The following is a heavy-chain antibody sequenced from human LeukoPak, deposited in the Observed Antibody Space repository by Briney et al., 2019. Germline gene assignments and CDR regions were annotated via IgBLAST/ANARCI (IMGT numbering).Heavy chain of an antibody. D-gene: IGHD3-3*01. Sequence: GGSLRLSCAASGFTFDSYGMSWVRQAPGKGLEWVSGINWNGGSTGYADSVKGRFTISRDNAKNSLYLQMNSLRAEDTALYYCARGGITIFGVVIHSDYWGQGTLVTVSS. V-gene: IGHV3-20*04. CDR3: ARGGITIFGVVIHSDY. CDR2: INWNGGST. CDR1: GFTFDSYG. J-gene: IGHJ4*02.